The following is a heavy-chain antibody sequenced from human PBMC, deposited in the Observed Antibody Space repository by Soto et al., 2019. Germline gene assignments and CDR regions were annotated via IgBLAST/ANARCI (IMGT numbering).Heavy chain of an antibody. CDR3: AKDDIVVVTATNPLGDVIDDP. CDR1: GFTFSSYA. V-gene: IGHV3-23*01. D-gene: IGHD2-21*02. J-gene: IGHJ5*02. Sequence: GGSLRLSCAASGFTFSSYAMSWVRQAPGTGLEWVSVISGSGGRTYYEDSAMGRFTISRDNSKNTLYLLMHSLRAEDTDVDYWAKDDIVVVTATNPLGDVIDDPWGQGTLVTVSS. CDR2: ISGSGGRT.